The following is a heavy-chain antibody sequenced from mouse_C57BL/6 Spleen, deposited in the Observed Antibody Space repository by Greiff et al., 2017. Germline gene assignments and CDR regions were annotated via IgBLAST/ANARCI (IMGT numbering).Heavy chain of an antibody. CDR3: ARRGYDYDY. V-gene: IGHV1-50*01. Sequence: VQLQQPGAELVKPGASVKLSCKASGYTFTSYWMQWVKQRPGQGLEWIGEIDPSDSYTNYNQKFKGKATLTVDTSSSTAYMQLSSLTSEDAAVYYCARRGYDYDYWGQGTTLTVSS. CDR1: GYTFTSYW. CDR2: IDPSDSYT. D-gene: IGHD2-4*01. J-gene: IGHJ2*01.